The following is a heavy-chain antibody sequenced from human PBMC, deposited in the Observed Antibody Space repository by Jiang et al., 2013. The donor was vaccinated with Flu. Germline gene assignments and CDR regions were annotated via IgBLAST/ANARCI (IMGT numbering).Heavy chain of an antibody. CDR2: ISYDGTNK. CDR1: GFTFSSYD. V-gene: IGHV3-33*05. Sequence: QLLESGGGVVQPGRSLRLSCAASGFTFSSYDMHWVRQAPGKGLEWVAFISYDGTNKYYSDSVKGRFTISRDNSKNTLYLQMSSLRAEDTAVYYCYSPFYGHFDYWGQGTLVAVSS. J-gene: IGHJ4*02. D-gene: IGHD4-11*01. CDR3: YSPFYGHFDY.